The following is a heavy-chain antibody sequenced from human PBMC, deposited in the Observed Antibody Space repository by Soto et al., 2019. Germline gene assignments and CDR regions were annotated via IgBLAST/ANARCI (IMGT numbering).Heavy chain of an antibody. CDR2: ISYDGSNK. D-gene: IGHD1-26*01. J-gene: IGHJ4*02. CDR1: GFTFSSYG. V-gene: IGHV3-30*18. Sequence: GGSLRLSCAASGFTFSSYGMHWVRQAPGKGLEWVAVISYDGSNKYYADSVKGRFTISRDNSKNTLYLQMNSLRAEDTAVYYCAKLVLRYFDYWGQGTLVTVSS. CDR3: AKLVLRYFDY.